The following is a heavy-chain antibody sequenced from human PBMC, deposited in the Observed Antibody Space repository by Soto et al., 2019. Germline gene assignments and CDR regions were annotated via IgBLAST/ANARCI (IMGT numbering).Heavy chain of an antibody. V-gene: IGHV5-10-1*01. CDR3: ARHHEILTGPYKSGIDY. D-gene: IGHD3-9*01. CDR2: IDPFDFNI. Sequence: GESLKISCKGSGYRFTSYWISWVRQMPGKGLEWMGTIDPFDFNINYSPSFQGHVTISADKSISNAYLQWSTLKASDTAMYFCARHHEILTGPYKSGIDYWGQGTLVTVSS. J-gene: IGHJ4*02. CDR1: GYRFTSYW.